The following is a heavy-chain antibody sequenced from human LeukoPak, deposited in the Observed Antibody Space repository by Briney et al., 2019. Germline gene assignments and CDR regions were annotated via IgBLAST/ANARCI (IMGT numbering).Heavy chain of an antibody. D-gene: IGHD3-22*01. V-gene: IGHV4-30-2*01. CDR3: ARFRPLGRDSPLDWFDP. Sequence: PSQNPSLTCTVPGGSISSGGYYWSWIRQPPGKGPGWIGDIYHSGSTYYNPSLKSRVTVSVDRSKNQFSLKLSSVTAADTAVYYCARFRPLGRDSPLDWFDPWGQGTLVTVSS. J-gene: IGHJ5*02. CDR1: GGSISSGGYY. CDR2: IYHSGST.